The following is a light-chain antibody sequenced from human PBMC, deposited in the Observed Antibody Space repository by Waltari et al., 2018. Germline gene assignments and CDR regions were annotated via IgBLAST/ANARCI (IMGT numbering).Light chain of an antibody. CDR1: QSISKW. V-gene: IGKV1-5*03. CDR2: EAS. Sequence: DIRMTQSPSTLSASAGDRVIISCRASQSISKWLAWYQQKPGKAPKLLIYEASTLQSGVPSRFSGTRSGADFTLSINSLHPDDFATYYCHGTNSYSLRTLGAETKVEMK. J-gene: IGKJ4*01. CDR3: HGTNSYSLRT.